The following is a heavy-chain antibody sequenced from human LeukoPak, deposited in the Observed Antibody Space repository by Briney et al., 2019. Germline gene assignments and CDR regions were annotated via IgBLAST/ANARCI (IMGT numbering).Heavy chain of an antibody. CDR2: IRYDGSNK. CDR1: GFAFSTYA. Sequence: GGSLRLSCAASGFAFSTYAMHWVRQAPGKGLEWVAFIRYDGSNKYYADSVKGRFTISRDDSKNTLYLQMNSLRAEDTAVYYCAKEKWEPDYYFDYWGQGTLVTVSS. CDR3: AKEKWEPDYYFDY. V-gene: IGHV3-30*02. D-gene: IGHD1-26*01. J-gene: IGHJ4*02.